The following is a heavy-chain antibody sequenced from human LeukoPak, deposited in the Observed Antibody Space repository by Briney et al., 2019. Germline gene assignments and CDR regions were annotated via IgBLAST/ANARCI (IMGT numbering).Heavy chain of an antibody. V-gene: IGHV3-7*01. CDR1: VCTFCIYW. CDR3: AREMEGVWYDSSGYYDY. Sequence: GGSLRLSCAASVCTFCIYWMRCGRDAPGEGVECVPHIKKDENEIYYVDSVKDRSTISRDNAKNSLYLQMNSLRAEGTAVYYCAREMEGVWYDSSGYYDYWGQGTLVTVSS. J-gene: IGHJ4*02. D-gene: IGHD3-22*01. CDR2: IKKDENEI.